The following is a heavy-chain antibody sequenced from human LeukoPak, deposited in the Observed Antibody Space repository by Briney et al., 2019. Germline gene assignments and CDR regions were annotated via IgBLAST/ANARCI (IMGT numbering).Heavy chain of an antibody. CDR1: GITFTSYY. Sequence: ASVKVSCKASGITFTSYYIHWVRQAPGRGLEWMGKINPSGTITTYAPKYQGRVTVTKDTSTNTVYMELSSLRSDDTAVYYCAPIAPPHNWGQGTLVTVSS. CDR2: INPSGTIT. CDR3: APIAPPHN. D-gene: IGHD6-13*01. V-gene: IGHV1-46*01. J-gene: IGHJ4*02.